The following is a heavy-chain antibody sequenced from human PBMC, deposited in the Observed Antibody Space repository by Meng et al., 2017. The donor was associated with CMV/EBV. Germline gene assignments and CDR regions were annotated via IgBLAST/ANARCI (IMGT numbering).Heavy chain of an antibody. CDR3: ARGLKYQLVMSGRGYFDY. CDR2: IYYSGGT. Sequence: SETLSLTCTVSGGSISSRSYYWGWIRQPPGKGLEWIGTIYYSGGTYYNPSLKSRVTISIDTSKHQFSLKLSSVTAADTAVYYCARGLKYQLVMSGRGYFDYWGQGTLVTVSS. V-gene: IGHV4-39*07. CDR1: GGSISSRSYY. J-gene: IGHJ4*02. D-gene: IGHD2-2*01.